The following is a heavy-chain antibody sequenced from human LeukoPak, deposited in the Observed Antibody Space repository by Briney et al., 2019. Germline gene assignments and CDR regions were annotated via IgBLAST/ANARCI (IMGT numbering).Heavy chain of an antibody. CDR2: ISDSGGST. J-gene: IGHJ4*02. CDR3: ARRGLIPPKRQLWLPSPFDY. V-gene: IGHV3-23*01. D-gene: IGHD5-18*01. CDR1: GFTFSSYA. Sequence: PGGSLRLSCAASGFTFSSYAMSWVRQAPGKGLEWVSAISDSGGSTYYADSVKGRFTISRDNSKNTLYLQMNSLRAEDTAVYYCARRGLIPPKRQLWLPSPFDYWGQGTLVTVSS.